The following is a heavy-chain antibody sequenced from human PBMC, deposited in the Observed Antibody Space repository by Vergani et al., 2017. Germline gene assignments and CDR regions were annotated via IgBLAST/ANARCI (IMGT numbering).Heavy chain of an antibody. D-gene: IGHD5-18*01. CDR1: GAYVGSGGYY. CDR3: ARASVETTMRRREYYYYMDV. Sequence: QVQLQESGPGLVKASQTLSLTCSVSGAYVGSGGYYWSWIRQPAGKGLEWIGRIYTSGDSNYIPSLKSRLTLSVDTSKNQFSLRLTSVTAADTAVYYCARASVETTMRRREYYYYMDVWGEGTTVTVSS. J-gene: IGHJ6*03. V-gene: IGHV4-61*02. CDR2: IYTSGDS.